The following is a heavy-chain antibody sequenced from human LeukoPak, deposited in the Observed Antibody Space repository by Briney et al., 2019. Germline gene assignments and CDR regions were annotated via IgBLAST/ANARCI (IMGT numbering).Heavy chain of an antibody. D-gene: IGHD3-10*01. CDR1: GGSIRNYY. CDR2: VYHTRNT. CDR3: AKSDGSGSYFDY. Sequence: SETLSLTCTVSGGSIRNYYWSWIRQPPGKGLEGIGYVYHTRNTKYNPSLESRATISIDTSKNQFSLKLSSVTAADSAVYYCAKSDGSGSYFDYWGQGTLVTVS. J-gene: IGHJ4*02. V-gene: IGHV4-59*13.